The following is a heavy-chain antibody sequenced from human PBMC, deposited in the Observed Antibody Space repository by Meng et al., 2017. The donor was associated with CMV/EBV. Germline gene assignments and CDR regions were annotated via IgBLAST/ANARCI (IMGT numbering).Heavy chain of an antibody. CDR1: GFTLSSYA. Sequence: QVPLVGSGGGLVQPGRSLRLSCAASGFTLSSYAMHWVRQAPGKGLEWVAVISYDGSNKYYADSVKGRFTISRDNSKNTLYLQMNSLRAEDTAVYYCARNSGSYYEYWFDPWGQGTLVTVSS. D-gene: IGHD1-26*01. J-gene: IGHJ5*02. CDR2: ISYDGSNK. V-gene: IGHV3-30-3*01. CDR3: ARNSGSYYEYWFDP.